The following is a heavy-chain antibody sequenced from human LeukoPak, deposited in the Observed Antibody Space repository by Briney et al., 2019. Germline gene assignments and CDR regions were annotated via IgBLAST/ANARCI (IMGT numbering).Heavy chain of an antibody. CDR1: GFTFSSYA. CDR3: AKYSRTGDPFDY. J-gene: IGHJ4*02. V-gene: IGHV3-23*01. CDR2: IGQIDNT. Sequence: PGGSLRLSSADSGFTFSSYAMMWVRQTPGKGLEWVCNIGQIDNTYYRDSAKGRFTISRDTSKNPLYLQMNSLRGEDTAMYYCAKYSRTGDPFDYWGQGTLVAVSS. D-gene: IGHD7-27*01.